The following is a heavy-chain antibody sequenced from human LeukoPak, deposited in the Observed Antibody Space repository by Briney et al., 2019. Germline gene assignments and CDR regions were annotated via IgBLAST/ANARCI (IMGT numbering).Heavy chain of an antibody. Sequence: GGSLRLSCAASGFTVSSNYMSWVRQAPGKGLEWVANIKQDGSEKYYVDSVKGRFTISRDNAKNSLYLQMNSLRAEDTAVYYCAKDILGSSPTGWGQGTLVTVSS. CDR2: IKQDGSEK. CDR1: GFTVSSNY. J-gene: IGHJ4*02. V-gene: IGHV3-7*03. D-gene: IGHD6-13*01. CDR3: AKDILGSSPTG.